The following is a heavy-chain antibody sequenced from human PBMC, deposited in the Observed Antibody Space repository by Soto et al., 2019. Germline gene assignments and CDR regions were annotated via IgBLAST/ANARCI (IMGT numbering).Heavy chain of an antibody. Sequence: SETLSLTCAVYGGSFSGYYWSWIRQPPGKGLEWIGEINHSGSTNYNPSLKSRVTISVDTSKNQFSLKLSSVTAADTAVYYCATYYYDSSGYYLFDYWGQGTLVTVS. CDR1: GGSFSGYY. D-gene: IGHD3-22*01. CDR2: INHSGST. J-gene: IGHJ4*02. CDR3: ATYYYDSSGYYLFDY. V-gene: IGHV4-34*01.